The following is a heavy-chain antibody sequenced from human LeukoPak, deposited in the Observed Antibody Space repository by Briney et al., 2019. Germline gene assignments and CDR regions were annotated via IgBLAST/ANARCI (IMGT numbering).Heavy chain of an antibody. CDR3: VRHSNWGFDC. Sequence: GESLKISCKASGYSFASYWIGWVRQMSGKGLEWMAIVHPNDASTIYSPSFQGQVTISADKSISTAYLQWSTLKASDTAIYYCVRHSNWGFDCWDRGTLLTVST. J-gene: IGHJ5*01. V-gene: IGHV5-51*01. CDR1: GYSFASYW. CDR2: VHPNDAST. D-gene: IGHD7-27*01.